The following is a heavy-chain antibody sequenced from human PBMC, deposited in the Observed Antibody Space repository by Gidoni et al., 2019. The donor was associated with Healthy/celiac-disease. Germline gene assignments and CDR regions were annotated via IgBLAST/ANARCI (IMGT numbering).Heavy chain of an antibody. D-gene: IGHD3-22*01. V-gene: IGHV1-69*01. CDR1: GGTFSSYA. CDR3: AREGRGYYYDSSGYYLDY. Sequence: QVQLVQSGAEVKKPGSSVKVSCKASGGTFSSYAISWVRQAPGQGLEWMGGIIPIFGTANYAQKFQGRVTITADESTSTAYMELSSLRSEDTAVYYCAREGRGYYYDSSGYYLDYWGQGTLVTVSS. J-gene: IGHJ4*02. CDR2: IIPIFGTA.